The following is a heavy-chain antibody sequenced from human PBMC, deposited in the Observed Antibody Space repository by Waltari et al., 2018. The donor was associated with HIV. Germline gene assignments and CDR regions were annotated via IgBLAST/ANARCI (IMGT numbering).Heavy chain of an antibody. J-gene: IGHJ4*02. V-gene: IGHV6-1*02. D-gene: IGHD4-4*01. CDR1: GDSVPSDSAA. CDR3: ARDSNGLDY. Sequence: HVQLLQSGPGLVTSSQTLSITCAIPGDSVPSDSAAWNWIRLSPSGGLEWLGRTYHRSTWLLLCARSVRGRLRVDVDPSVNHFSLHLDSVTPDDTAVYYCARDSNGLDYWGQGTVVTVSS. CDR2: TYHRSTWLL.